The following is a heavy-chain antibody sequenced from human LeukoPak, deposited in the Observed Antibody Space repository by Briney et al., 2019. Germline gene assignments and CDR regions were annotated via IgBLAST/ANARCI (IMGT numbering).Heavy chain of an antibody. D-gene: IGHD2-21*01. Sequence: GGSLRLSCAASGFTFSTYAMHWVRQAPGKGLEWVAVISYDGSSKYYADSVKGRFTISRDNSKNTLYLQMNSLRVEDAAVYYCARAPVTSCRGAYCYPFDYWGQGTLVTVSS. CDR2: ISYDGSSK. CDR3: ARAPVTSCRGAYCYPFDY. J-gene: IGHJ4*02. CDR1: GFTFSTYA. V-gene: IGHV3-30*04.